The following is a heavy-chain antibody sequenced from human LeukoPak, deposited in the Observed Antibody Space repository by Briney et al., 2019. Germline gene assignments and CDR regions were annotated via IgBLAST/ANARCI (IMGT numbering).Heavy chain of an antibody. CDR2: IYWNDDK. J-gene: IGHJ4*02. Sequence: SGPTLVNPTQTLTLTCTFSGFSLGTSGVGVGWIRQPPGKALEWLALIYWNDDKRYSPSLKSRLTITKDTSKNQVVLTMTNTDPVDTATYYCAHSPYQLLHFDYWGQGTLVTVSS. CDR1: GFSLGTSGVG. D-gene: IGHD2-2*01. V-gene: IGHV2-5*01. CDR3: AHSPYQLLHFDY.